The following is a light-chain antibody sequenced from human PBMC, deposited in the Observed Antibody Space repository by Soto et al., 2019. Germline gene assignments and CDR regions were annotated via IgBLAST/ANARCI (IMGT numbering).Light chain of an antibody. J-gene: IGKJ4*01. CDR2: GAS. Sequence: EVVRAQSPATLSVSPGGRATLACRASQSVSSNLAWYQQKPGQAPRLLIYGASTRATGIPARFSGSGSGTEFTLTISSLQSEDFAVYYCQQYNNWPLTFGGGTMVDVK. V-gene: IGKV3-15*01. CDR1: QSVSSN. CDR3: QQYNNWPLT.